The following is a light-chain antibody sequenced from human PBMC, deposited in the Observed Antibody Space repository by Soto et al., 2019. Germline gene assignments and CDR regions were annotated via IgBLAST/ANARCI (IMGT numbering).Light chain of an antibody. CDR2: AAS. CDR3: QQSYSTPYT. V-gene: IGKV1-39*01. CDR1: QSISSY. J-gene: IGKJ2*01. Sequence: DIQMTQSPSSLSASVGDGVTITCRASQSISSYLNWYQQKPGKAPKLLIYAASSLQSGVPSRFSGSGSGTDFTLTISSLQPEDFATYYCQQSYSTPYTFGQGTNLEIK.